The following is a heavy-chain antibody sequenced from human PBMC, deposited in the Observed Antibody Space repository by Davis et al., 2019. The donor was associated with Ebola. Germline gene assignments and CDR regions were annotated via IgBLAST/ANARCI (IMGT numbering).Heavy chain of an antibody. V-gene: IGHV4-39*07. CDR3: ARGNSDYGEFDY. J-gene: IGHJ4*02. CDR1: GGSISSSSYY. Sequence: SETLSLTCTVSGGSISSSSYYWGWIRQPPGKGLEWIGSIYYSGITSYNPSLKSRVAISLQTSKNQFSLRLSSVTAADTAVYYCARGNSDYGEFDYWGQGTLVAVSS. D-gene: IGHD4-17*01. CDR2: IYYSGIT.